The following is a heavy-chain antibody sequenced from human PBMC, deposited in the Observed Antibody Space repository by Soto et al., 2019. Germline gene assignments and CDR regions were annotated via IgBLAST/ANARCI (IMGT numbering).Heavy chain of an antibody. CDR3: ARGYSSSWYYWFDP. D-gene: IGHD6-13*01. J-gene: IGHJ5*02. CDR1: GYTFTSYA. Sequence: ASVKVSCKASGYTFTSYAMHWVRQAPGQRLEWMGWINAGNGNTKYSQKSQGRVTITRDTSASTAYMELSSLRSEDTAVYYCARGYSSSWYYWFDPWGQGTLVTVSS. CDR2: INAGNGNT. V-gene: IGHV1-3*01.